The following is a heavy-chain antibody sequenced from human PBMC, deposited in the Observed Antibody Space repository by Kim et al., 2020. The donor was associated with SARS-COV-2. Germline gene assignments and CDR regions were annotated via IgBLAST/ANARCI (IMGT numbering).Heavy chain of an antibody. CDR1: GFTFSSYA. V-gene: IGHV3-30-3*01. Sequence: GGSLRLSCAASGFTFSSYAMHWVRQAPGKGLEWVAVISYDGSNKYYADSVKGRFTISRDNSKNTLYLQMNSLRAEDTAVYYCASVGTPPTWTYDFWSGYRSRSPWGQGTLVTVSS. J-gene: IGHJ5*02. CDR2: ISYDGSNK. D-gene: IGHD3-3*01. CDR3: ASVGTPPTWTYDFWSGYRSRSP.